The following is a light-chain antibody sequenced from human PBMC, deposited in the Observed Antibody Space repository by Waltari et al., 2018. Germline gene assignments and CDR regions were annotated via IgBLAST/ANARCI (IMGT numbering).Light chain of an antibody. J-gene: IGLJ2*01. CDR1: SSDVGGLKY. Sequence: QSALTQPAAVSGSPGQSITIACTATSSDVGGLKYVSWYQQHPGKAPKVIIYVVSNRASGVPNRFSGSKSGNSASLTISGLQAEDEADYYCSSYTSSTTGIFGGGTRLTVL. V-gene: IGLV2-14*01. CDR2: VVS. CDR3: SSYTSSTTGI.